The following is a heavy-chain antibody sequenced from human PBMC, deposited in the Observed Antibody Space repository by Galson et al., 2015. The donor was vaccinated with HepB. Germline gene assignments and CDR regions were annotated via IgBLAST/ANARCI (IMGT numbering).Heavy chain of an antibody. D-gene: IGHD6-19*01. Sequence: SLRLSCAASGFTSSGFGMHWVRQAPGKGLQWVALIWADGSKQHYADSVKGRFTISRDNSENTLLLQMNSLRAEDSAVYYCVREVASGWYYFDYWGQGTLVTVSS. V-gene: IGHV3-33*01. J-gene: IGHJ4*02. CDR1: GFTSSGFG. CDR3: VREVASGWYYFDY. CDR2: IWADGSKQ.